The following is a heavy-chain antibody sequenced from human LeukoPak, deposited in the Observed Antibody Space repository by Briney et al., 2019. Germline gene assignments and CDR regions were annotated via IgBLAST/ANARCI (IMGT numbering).Heavy chain of an antibody. J-gene: IGHJ4*02. Sequence: PGGSLRLSCAASGFTFSNYEMNWVRQAPGKGLEWVSYISSSGSTIYYADSVKGRFTISRDNPKNLLYLQMNSLRAEDTAVYYCARDKGTRSLDYWGQGTLVTVPS. CDR2: ISSSGSTI. D-gene: IGHD2-2*01. CDR1: GFTFSNYE. V-gene: IGHV3-48*03. CDR3: ARDKGTRSLDY.